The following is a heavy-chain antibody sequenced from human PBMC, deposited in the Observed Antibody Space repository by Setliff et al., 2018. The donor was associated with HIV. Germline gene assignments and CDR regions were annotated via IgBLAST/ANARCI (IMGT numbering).Heavy chain of an antibody. V-gene: IGHV4-31*03. D-gene: IGHD3-16*02. J-gene: IGHJ4*02. CDR1: GGSISSGGYY. CDR3: ARVPPLKAFGGVISLYYFDY. Sequence: PSETLSLTCTVSGGSISSGGYYWSWIRQHPGKGLEWIGYIYYSGSTYYNPSLKSRVTISVDTSKNQFSLKLSSVTAADTAVYYCARVPPLKAFGGVISLYYFDYWGQGTLVTRLL. CDR2: IYYSGST.